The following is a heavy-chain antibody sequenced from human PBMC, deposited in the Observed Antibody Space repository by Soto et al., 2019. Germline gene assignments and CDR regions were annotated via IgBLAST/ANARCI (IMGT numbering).Heavy chain of an antibody. D-gene: IGHD6-19*01. CDR3: ASAVAGYYYYYYMDV. CDR2: IIPILGIA. J-gene: IGHJ6*03. V-gene: IGHV1-69*02. CDR1: GGTFSSYT. Sequence: ASVNVSCKASGGTFSSYTISWVRQAPGQGLEWMGRIIPILGIANYAQKFQGRVTITADKSTSTAYMELSSLRSEDTAVYYCASAVAGYYYYYYMDVWGKGTTVTVSS.